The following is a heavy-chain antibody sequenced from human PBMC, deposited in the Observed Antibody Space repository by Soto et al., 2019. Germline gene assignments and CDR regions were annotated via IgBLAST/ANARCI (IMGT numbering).Heavy chain of an antibody. D-gene: IGHD1-20*01. CDR3: ARDRYNRSTYYYNGMDV. J-gene: IGHJ6*02. Sequence: SGPTLVNPTQTLTLTCTFSGFSLSTGEMCVSWIRQPPGKALEWLALIDWDDDKYYSTSLKTRLTISKDTSKNQVVLTMTNMDPVDTATYYCARDRYNRSTYYYNGMDVWGQGTTVTVSS. CDR1: GFSLSTGEMC. CDR2: IDWDDDK. V-gene: IGHV2-70*01.